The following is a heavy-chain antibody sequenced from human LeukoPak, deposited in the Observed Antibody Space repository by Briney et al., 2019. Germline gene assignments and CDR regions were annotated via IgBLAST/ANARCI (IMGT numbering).Heavy chain of an antibody. J-gene: IGHJ3*02. Sequence: GGSLRLSCAASGFTFSNYAMSWVRQAPGKGLEWVSAISGSGRNTYYTDSVKGRFTISRDNSKNTLYLQMNSLRAEDTALYYCAKDWGSSWAVDAFDIWGQGTMVTVSS. CDR1: GFTFSNYA. CDR3: AKDWGSSWAVDAFDI. V-gene: IGHV3-23*01. D-gene: IGHD6-13*01. CDR2: ISGSGRNT.